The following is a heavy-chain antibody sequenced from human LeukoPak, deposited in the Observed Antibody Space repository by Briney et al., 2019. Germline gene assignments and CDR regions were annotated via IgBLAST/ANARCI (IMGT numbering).Heavy chain of an antibody. Sequence: GGSLRLSCAASGFPFSSYSMTWVRQAPGKGLEWVSAISGSGGSTYYADSVKGRFTISRDNSKNTLYLQMNSLRAEDTAVYYCAKTGHSSGWYGDFDYWGQGTLVTVSS. CDR2: ISGSGGST. CDR3: AKTGHSSGWYGDFDY. J-gene: IGHJ4*02. D-gene: IGHD6-19*01. V-gene: IGHV3-23*01. CDR1: GFPFSSYS.